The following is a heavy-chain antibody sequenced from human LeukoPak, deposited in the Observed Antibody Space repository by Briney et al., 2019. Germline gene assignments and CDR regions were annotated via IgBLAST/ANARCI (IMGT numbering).Heavy chain of an antibody. CDR3: TNRVPDYYGSGTYSYYFDD. J-gene: IGHJ4*02. D-gene: IGHD3-10*01. Sequence: GGSLRLSCRPSGFTFGDYGMTWVRQAPGKGLEWVGFVRSKGNGGATEYAASVRGRFTISRDDSKSIAYLQMNSLKIEDTAVYYCTNRVPDYYGSGTYSYYFDDWGQGTLVTVSS. V-gene: IGHV3-49*04. CDR1: GFTFGDYG. CDR2: VRSKGNGGAT.